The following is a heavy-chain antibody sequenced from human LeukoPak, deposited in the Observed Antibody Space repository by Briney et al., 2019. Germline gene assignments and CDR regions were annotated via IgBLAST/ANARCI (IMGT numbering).Heavy chain of an antibody. Sequence: SVKVSCKASGGTFSSYAISWVRQAPGQGLEWMGGIIPIFGTANYAQKFQGRVTITADESTSTAYMELSSLRSEDTAVYYCARRGYGVYQAEFYYYYGMDVWGQGTTVTVSS. D-gene: IGHD4-17*01. CDR1: GGTFSSYA. J-gene: IGHJ6*02. CDR2: IIPIFGTA. V-gene: IGHV1-69*13. CDR3: ARRGYGVYQAEFYYYYGMDV.